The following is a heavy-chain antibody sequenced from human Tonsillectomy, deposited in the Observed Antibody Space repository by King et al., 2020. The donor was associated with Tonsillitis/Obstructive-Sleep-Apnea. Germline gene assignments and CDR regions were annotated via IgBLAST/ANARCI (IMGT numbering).Heavy chain of an antibody. V-gene: IGHV4-39*01. CDR3: VRRPKGRPLDV. D-gene: IGHD6-25*01. J-gene: IGHJ6*04. CDR2: INYGGST. Sequence: QLQESGPGLVKPSETLSLTCTVSGGSISTSDYYWGSIRQPPGKGLEWIGSINYGGSTYNNPSLESRITISIDTSKSQFSLGLSSVTAADTAVYYCVRRPKGRPLDVWGKGTTVTVSS. CDR1: GGSISTSDYY.